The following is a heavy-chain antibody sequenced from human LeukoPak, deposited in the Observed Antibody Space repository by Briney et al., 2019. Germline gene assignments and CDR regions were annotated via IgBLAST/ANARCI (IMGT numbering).Heavy chain of an antibody. V-gene: IGHV4-4*07. D-gene: IGHD4-23*01. Sequence: PSETLSLTCTVSGGSISSYYWSWIRQPPGKGLEWIGRIYITGSTDYNPSLKSRVTMSVGTSNNQFSLKLTSVTAADTAVYYCAKSWGYAANSLHIQHWGQGARVIVS. CDR3: AKSWGYAANSLHIQH. CDR1: GGSISSYY. J-gene: IGHJ1*01. CDR2: IYITGST.